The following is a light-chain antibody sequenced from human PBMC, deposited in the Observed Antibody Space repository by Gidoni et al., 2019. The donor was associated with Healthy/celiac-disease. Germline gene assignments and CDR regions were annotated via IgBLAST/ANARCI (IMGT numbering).Light chain of an antibody. V-gene: IGKV4-1*01. CDR2: WPS. J-gene: IGKJ1*01. CDR3: QPDYRTPRT. Sequence: SVMAQSPDSLAVSLGARATINCKSSQSVLYSSNNKNYLPWYQQKPGQPPKLLIYWPSTRESGVPDRFSGRGSGTDFTLTISSLQAEDVAVYYFQPDYRTPRTFGQGTKVEIK. CDR1: QSVLYSSNNKNY.